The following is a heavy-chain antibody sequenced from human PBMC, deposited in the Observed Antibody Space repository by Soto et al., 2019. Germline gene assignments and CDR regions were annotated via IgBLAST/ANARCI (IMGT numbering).Heavy chain of an antibody. J-gene: IGHJ4*02. CDR2: INPNSGGT. CDR1: GYTFTGYY. CDR3: ATSEGRDGYIFDY. V-gene: IGHV1-2*02. D-gene: IGHD5-12*01. Sequence: ASVKVSCKASGYTFTGYYMHWVRRAPGQGLEWMGWINPNSGGTNYAQKFQGRVTMTRDTSISTAYMELSRLRSEDTAVYYCATSEGRDGYIFDYCGPGTLVTVSS.